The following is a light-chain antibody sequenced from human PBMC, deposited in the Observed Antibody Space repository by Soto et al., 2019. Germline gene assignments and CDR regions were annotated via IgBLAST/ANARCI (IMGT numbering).Light chain of an antibody. V-gene: IGKV3-20*01. CDR2: GVS. CDR3: HQYGSSPET. J-gene: IGKJ1*01. Sequence: DIAFTQSPRPPPLSPRESAALSCRASQRVTCSYFAWYQQKPGQAPRIVIYGVSSWTTGIPDRFSGSGSGTDLTLTISRLEPEDFAMYYCHQYGSSPETXGQGTKVDIK. CDR1: QRVTCSY.